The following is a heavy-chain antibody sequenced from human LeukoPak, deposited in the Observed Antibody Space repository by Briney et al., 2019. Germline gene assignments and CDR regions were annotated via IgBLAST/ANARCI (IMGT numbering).Heavy chain of an antibody. V-gene: IGHV3-48*04. CDR1: RFTFSSYN. CDR2: ISSSSGTI. Sequence: PGGSLRLSCAASRFTFSSYNMKWVRQAPGKGLEWVSYISSSSGTIYYADSVKGRFTISRDNAKNSLYLQMNSLRAEDTAVYYCARDRYYYDSSGYSQGDAFDIWGQGTMVTVSS. CDR3: ARDRYYYDSSGYSQGDAFDI. J-gene: IGHJ3*02. D-gene: IGHD3-22*01.